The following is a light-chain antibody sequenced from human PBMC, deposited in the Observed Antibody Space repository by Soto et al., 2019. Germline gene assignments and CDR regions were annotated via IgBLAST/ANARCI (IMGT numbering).Light chain of an antibody. CDR2: DAS. CDR3: QQRSSWPT. J-gene: IGKJ4*01. CDR1: QSITGW. Sequence: DIEMARCPSCLSASVEDRVTITCRASQSITGWLAWYRQTPGKAPNLLIYDASSLESEVPSRFSGSGSGTDFTLTISSLEPEDFAVYYCQQRSSWPTFGGGAKVDIK. V-gene: IGKV1-5*01.